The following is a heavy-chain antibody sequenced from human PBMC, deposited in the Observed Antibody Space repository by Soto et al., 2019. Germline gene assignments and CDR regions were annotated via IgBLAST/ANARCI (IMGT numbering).Heavy chain of an antibody. CDR2: VYYSGTTH. Sequence: QVQLQESGPGLVKSSQTLSLTCTVSGGSISNGGYYWNWIRQHPGRGLEWIGSVYYSGTTHYYNPSPKLRYTISVNTSNNQFALLLASVTAADTAVSSCARDVARVISTGDGFAPWVQGALVCVS. D-gene: IGHD2-21*01. V-gene: IGHV4-31*03. J-gene: IGHJ5*02. CDR3: ARDVARVISTGDGFAP. CDR1: GGSISNGGYY.